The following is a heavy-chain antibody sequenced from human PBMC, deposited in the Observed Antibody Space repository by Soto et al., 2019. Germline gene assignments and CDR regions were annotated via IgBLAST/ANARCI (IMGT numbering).Heavy chain of an antibody. V-gene: IGHV1-69*12. CDR3: ARECGSGSYRYYGMDV. Sequence: QVQLVQSGAEVKKPGSSVKVSCKASGGTFSSYAISWVRQAPGQGLEWMGGIIPIFGTANYAQKFQGRVTITADESTSTYYMELSSLRSEDTAVYYCARECGSGSYRYYGMDVWGQGTTVTVSS. D-gene: IGHD3-10*01. J-gene: IGHJ6*02. CDR2: IIPIFGTA. CDR1: GGTFSSYA.